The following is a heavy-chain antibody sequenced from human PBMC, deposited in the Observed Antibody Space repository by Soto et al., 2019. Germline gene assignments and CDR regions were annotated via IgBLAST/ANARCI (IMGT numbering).Heavy chain of an antibody. J-gene: IGHJ6*02. D-gene: IGHD3-10*01. CDR1: GYSFTSYG. CDR3: AGGGVRGVITRTRDYYGMDV. V-gene: IGHV5-51*01. Sequence: GESQKISCKGSGYSFTSYGIGWVRQMPGKGLEWMGIIYPGDSDTRYSPSFQGQVTISADKSISTAYLQWSSLKASDTAMYYCAGGGVRGVITRTRDYYGMDVWGQGTMVTVSS. CDR2: IYPGDSDT.